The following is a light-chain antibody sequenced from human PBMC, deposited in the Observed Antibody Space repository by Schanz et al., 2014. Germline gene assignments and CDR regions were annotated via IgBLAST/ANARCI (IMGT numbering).Light chain of an antibody. CDR1: TSNIGSNF. Sequence: QSVLTQLPSVSAAPGQKVTISCSGNTSNIGSNFVSWYQHLPGTAPKLLILANNERPSGIPDRFSGSKSGTSATLDITGLQTGDEADYFCGTWDTSLTVVMFGAGTKLTVL. CDR2: ANN. V-gene: IGLV1-51*01. CDR3: GTWDTSLTVVM. J-gene: IGLJ3*02.